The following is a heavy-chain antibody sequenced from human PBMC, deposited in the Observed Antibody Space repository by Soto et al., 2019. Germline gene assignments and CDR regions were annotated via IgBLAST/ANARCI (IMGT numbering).Heavy chain of an antibody. CDR3: AKDRNSSGWYLDGCDL. CDR1: GFTFSSYG. J-gene: IGHJ5*02. V-gene: IGHV3-30*18. CDR2: ISYDGSNK. Sequence: QVQLVESGGGVVQPGRSLRLSCAASGFTFSSYGMHWVRQAPGKGLEWVAVISYDGSNKYYADSVKGRFTISRDNSKNTLYLQMNSLRAEDTAVYFCAKDRNSSGWYLDGCDLWGQGTLVTVSS. D-gene: IGHD6-19*01.